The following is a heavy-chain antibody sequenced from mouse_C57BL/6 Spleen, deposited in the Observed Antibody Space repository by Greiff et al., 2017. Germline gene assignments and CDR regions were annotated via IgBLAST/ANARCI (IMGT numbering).Heavy chain of an antibody. D-gene: IGHD2-5*01. J-gene: IGHJ4*01. CDR2: IWRGGST. V-gene: IGHV2-5*01. CDR3: AKNWGVITGAMDY. Sequence: VMLVESGPGLVQPSQSLSITCTVSGFSLTSYGVHWVRQSPGKGLEWLGVIWRGGSTDYNAAFMSRLSITKDTSKSKVFFKMNSRQADDTAIYYCAKNWGVITGAMDYWGQGTSVTVSS. CDR1: GFSLTSYG.